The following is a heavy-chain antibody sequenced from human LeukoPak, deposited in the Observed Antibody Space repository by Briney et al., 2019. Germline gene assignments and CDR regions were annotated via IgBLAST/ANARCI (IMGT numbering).Heavy chain of an antibody. CDR2: ITTSGVTT. J-gene: IGHJ4*02. D-gene: IGHD3-10*01. V-gene: IGHV3-48*03. CDR3: ARDTMVRGVYFDY. CDR1: GFTFSAYE. Sequence: GGSLRLSCAASGFTFSAYEMSWVRQAPGKGPEWISYITTSGVTTYYTDSVKGRFTISRDNAKSSLDLQMNSLRAEDTAVYYRARDTMVRGVYFDYWGQGILVTVSS.